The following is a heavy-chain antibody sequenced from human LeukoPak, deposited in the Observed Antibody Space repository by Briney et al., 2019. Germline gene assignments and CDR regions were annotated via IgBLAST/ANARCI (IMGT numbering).Heavy chain of an antibody. CDR3: ARDEGTYYDILTGYYNVEGGDY. J-gene: IGHJ4*02. CDR1: GFKIDDYY. V-gene: IGHV3-7*01. Sequence: PGGSLRLSCAASGFKIDDYYMSWIRQAPGKGLEWVANIKQDGSEKYYVDSVKGRFTISRDNAKNSLYLQMNSLRAEDTAVYYCARDEGTYYDILTGYYNVEGGDYWGQGTLVTVSS. CDR2: IKQDGSEK. D-gene: IGHD3-9*01.